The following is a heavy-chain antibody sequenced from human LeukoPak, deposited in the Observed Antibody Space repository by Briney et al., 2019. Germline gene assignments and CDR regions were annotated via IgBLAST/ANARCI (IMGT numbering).Heavy chain of an antibody. Sequence: GGSLRLSCAASGFTFSSYGMHWVRQAPGKGLEWVAFIRYDGSNKYYADSVKGRFTISRDNSKNTLYLQMNSLRAEDTAVYYCAKDGRFSSSWYDYFDYWGRGTLVTVSS. CDR2: IRYDGSNK. CDR1: GFTFSSYG. J-gene: IGHJ4*02. CDR3: AKDGRFSSSWYDYFDY. V-gene: IGHV3-30*02. D-gene: IGHD6-13*01.